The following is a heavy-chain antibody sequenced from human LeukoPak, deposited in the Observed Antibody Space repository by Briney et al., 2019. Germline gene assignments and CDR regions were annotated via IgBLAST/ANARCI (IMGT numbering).Heavy chain of an antibody. CDR3: ARTGYCSGGSCYHYYYYMDV. D-gene: IGHD2-15*01. Sequence: PSQTLSLTCTVSGGSISSGSYYWSWIRQPAGKGLEWIGRIYTSGSTNSNPSLRSRVTISVDTSKNQFSLKLSSVTAADTAVYYCARTGYCSGGSCYHYYYYMDVWGKGTTVTISS. J-gene: IGHJ6*03. V-gene: IGHV4-61*02. CDR2: IYTSGST. CDR1: GGSISSGSYY.